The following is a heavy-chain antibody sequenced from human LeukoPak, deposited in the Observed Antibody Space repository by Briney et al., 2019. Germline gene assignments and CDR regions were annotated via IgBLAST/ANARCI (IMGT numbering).Heavy chain of an antibody. CDR2: INPSGGST. V-gene: IGHV1-46*01. Sequence: ASVKVSCKASGYTFTSYYMHWVRQAPGQGLEWMGIINPSGGSTSYAQKFQGRVTMTRDTSTSTVYMELSSLRSEDTAVYYCAITAYSSGPIGAFDIWGQGAMVTVSS. J-gene: IGHJ3*02. D-gene: IGHD6-19*01. CDR1: GYTFTSYY. CDR3: AITAYSSGPIGAFDI.